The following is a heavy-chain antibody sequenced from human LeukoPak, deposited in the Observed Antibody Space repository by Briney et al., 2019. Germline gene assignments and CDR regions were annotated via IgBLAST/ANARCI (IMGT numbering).Heavy chain of an antibody. CDR2: IIPIFGTA. CDR1: GGTFSSYA. J-gene: IGHJ4*02. CDR3: ARVNAAGTFGFDY. D-gene: IGHD6-13*01. V-gene: IGHV1-69*01. Sequence: SVKVSCKASGGTFSSYAISWVRQAPGQGLEWMGGIIPIFGTANYAQKFQGRVTITADESTSTAYMELSSLRSEDTAVYYCARVNAAGTFGFDYWGQGTLVTVSS.